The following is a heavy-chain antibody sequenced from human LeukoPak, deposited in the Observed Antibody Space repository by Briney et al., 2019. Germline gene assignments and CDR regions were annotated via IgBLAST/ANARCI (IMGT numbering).Heavy chain of an antibody. J-gene: IGHJ4*02. CDR3: ARDWTTTKGYFDN. V-gene: IGHV1-18*01. CDR2: ISGYNDNT. CDR1: GYTFIING. D-gene: IGHD3/OR15-3a*01. Sequence: GASVTVSFKSSGYTFIINGISWVRQAPGQGQEGMGRISGYNDNTDYVEKFQGRVTMTTDPSTSTAYMELRSLRSDDTAVYYCARDWTTTKGYFDNWGQGTLVTVSS.